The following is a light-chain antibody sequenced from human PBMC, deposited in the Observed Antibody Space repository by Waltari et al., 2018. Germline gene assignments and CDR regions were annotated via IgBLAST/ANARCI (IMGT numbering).Light chain of an antibody. J-gene: IGKJ2*01. Sequence: DIQMTQSPSSLSAFVGDRVTITCRASQSITNYLNWYQEEPGKAPKLLIYAASGLHGGFPSRFSGSGSGTDFTLTISSLQAEDFATYYCQQSYSTPYTFGQGTKLEIK. CDR3: QQSYSTPYT. CDR2: AAS. V-gene: IGKV1-39*01. CDR1: QSITNY.